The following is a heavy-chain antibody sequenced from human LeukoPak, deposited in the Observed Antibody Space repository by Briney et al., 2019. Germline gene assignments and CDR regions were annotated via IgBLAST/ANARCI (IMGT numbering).Heavy chain of an antibody. D-gene: IGHD3-10*01. CDR1: GGSISSSSYY. CDR3: ATLRYGSGSDHYSYHYMDV. J-gene: IGHJ6*03. Sequence: SETLSLTCTVSGGSISSSSYYWGWIRQPPGKGLEWIGSIYYSGSTYYNPSLKSRVTISVDTSKNQFSLRLSSVTAADTAVFYCATLRYGSGSDHYSYHYMDVWGKGTTVSVSS. V-gene: IGHV4-39*01. CDR2: IYYSGST.